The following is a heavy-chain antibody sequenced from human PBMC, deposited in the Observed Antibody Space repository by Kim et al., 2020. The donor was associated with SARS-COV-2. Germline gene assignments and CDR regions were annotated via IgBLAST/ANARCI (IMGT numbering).Heavy chain of an antibody. J-gene: IGHJ3*02. CDR2: ISSSSSYI. CDR3: ARDGSGYYYLSAFDI. V-gene: IGHV3-21*01. Sequence: GGSLRLSCAASGFTFSSYSMNWVRQAPGKGLEWVSSISSSSSYIYYADSVKGRFTISRDNAKNSLYLQMNSLRAEDTAVYYCARDGSGYYYLSAFDIWGQGTMGTVSS. D-gene: IGHD3-22*01. CDR1: GFTFSSYS.